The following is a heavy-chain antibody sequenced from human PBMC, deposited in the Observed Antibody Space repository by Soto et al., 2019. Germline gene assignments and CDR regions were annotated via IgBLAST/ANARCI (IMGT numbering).Heavy chain of an antibody. V-gene: IGHV3-43*01. J-gene: IGHJ4*02. Sequence: GGSLRLSCAASGFTFDDYTMHWVRQAPGKGLEWVSLISWDGGSTYYADSVKGRFTISRDNSKNSLYLQMNSLRTEDTALYYCAKDIAARPDYFDYWGQGTLVTVSS. D-gene: IGHD6-6*01. CDR3: AKDIAARPDYFDY. CDR2: ISWDGGST. CDR1: GFTFDDYT.